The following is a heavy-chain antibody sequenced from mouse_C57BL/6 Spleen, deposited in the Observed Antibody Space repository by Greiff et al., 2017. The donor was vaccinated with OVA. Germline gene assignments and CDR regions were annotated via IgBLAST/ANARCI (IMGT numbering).Heavy chain of an antibody. J-gene: IGHJ1*03. CDR2: IDPSDSYT. CDR3: ASRRDSGYFDV. Sequence: QQSCKASGYTFTSYWMHWVKQRPGQGLEWIGEIDPSDSYTNYNQKFKGKSTLTVDKSSSTAYMQLSSLTSEDSAVYYCASRRDSGYFDVWGTGTTVTVSS. V-gene: IGHV1-69*01. CDR1: GYTFTSYW.